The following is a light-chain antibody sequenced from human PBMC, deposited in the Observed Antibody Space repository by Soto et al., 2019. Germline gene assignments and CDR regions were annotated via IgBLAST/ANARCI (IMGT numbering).Light chain of an antibody. CDR3: SSYAGSLYV. CDR1: SSDIGDYNY. Sequence: QSALTQPTSASGAPGQSVNISCTGTSSDIGDYNYVSWYQQHPGKAPKLMIYEVSKRPSGVPDRFSGSKSGNTASLTVSGLQAEDEADYYCSSYAGSLYVFGTGTKLTVL. V-gene: IGLV2-8*01. J-gene: IGLJ1*01. CDR2: EVS.